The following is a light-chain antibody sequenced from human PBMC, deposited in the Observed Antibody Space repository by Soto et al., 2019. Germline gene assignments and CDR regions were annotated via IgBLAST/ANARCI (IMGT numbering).Light chain of an antibody. CDR2: LNSDGSH. CDR1: SAHSGYA. CDR3: QTWGAGFHWV. J-gene: IGLJ3*02. V-gene: IGLV4-69*01. Sequence: QSVLTQSPSASASLGASVELTCTLSSAHSGYAIAWHQQQPEKGPRYLMKLNSDGSHDKGDGIPDRFSGSSSGAERYLTISSLQSEDEADYYCQTWGAGFHWVFGGGTKLTVL.